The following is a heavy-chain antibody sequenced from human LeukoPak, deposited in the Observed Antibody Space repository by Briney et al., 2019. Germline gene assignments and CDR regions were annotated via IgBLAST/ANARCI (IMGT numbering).Heavy chain of an antibody. D-gene: IGHD2-2*01. V-gene: IGHV3-23*01. J-gene: IGHJ4*02. Sequence: ETLSLTCTVSGGSISSDSYHWGWIRQPPGKGLEWVSAISGSGGSTYYADSVKGRFTISRDNSKNTLYLQMNSLRAEDTAVYYCAKEPDCSSTSCYRRGYFDYWGQGTLVTVSS. CDR1: GGSISSDS. CDR3: AKEPDCSSTSCYRRGYFDY. CDR2: ISGSGGST.